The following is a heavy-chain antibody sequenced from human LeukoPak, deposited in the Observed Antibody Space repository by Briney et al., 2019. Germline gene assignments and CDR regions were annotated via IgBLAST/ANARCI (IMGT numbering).Heavy chain of an antibody. CDR3: ARGIVVASIDS. CDR2: IWFDGINK. D-gene: IGHD2-21*01. Sequence: GGSLRLSCAASGFTFSSHAIHWVRQGPGKGLGWVAGIWFDGINKYYADSVKGRFTISRDNSTNTVYLQMNSLRAEDTAVYHCARGIVVASIDSWGQGTLVTVSS. CDR1: GFTFSSHA. J-gene: IGHJ4*02. V-gene: IGHV3-33*01.